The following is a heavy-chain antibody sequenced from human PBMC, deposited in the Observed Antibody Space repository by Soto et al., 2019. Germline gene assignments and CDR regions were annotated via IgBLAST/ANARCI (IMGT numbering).Heavy chain of an antibody. CDR2: IIPILGIA. J-gene: IGHJ4*02. D-gene: IGHD6-6*01. Sequence: ASVKVSCKASGGTFSSYTISWVRQAPGQGLEWMGRIIPILGIANYAQKFQGRVTITADKSTSTAYMELSSLRSEDTAVYYCARDGGEYSSSSFGGYWGQGTLVTVSS. V-gene: IGHV1-69*04. CDR1: GGTFSSYT. CDR3: ARDGGEYSSSSFGGY.